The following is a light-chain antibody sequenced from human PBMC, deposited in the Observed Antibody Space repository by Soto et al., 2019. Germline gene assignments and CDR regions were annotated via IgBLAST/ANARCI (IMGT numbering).Light chain of an antibody. CDR1: QDIRRY. CDR3: QHYDHLPPFP. V-gene: IGKV1-33*01. CDR2: GAS. J-gene: IGKJ3*01. Sequence: DIQMTQSPSSLSASVGDRVTITCQASQDIRRYLSWYQQKPGKAPKLLIYGASYLETGDPSRFSGSGYVTDFTFTISSLQPEDTDTYFCQHYDHLPPFPCGPGTKVAIK.